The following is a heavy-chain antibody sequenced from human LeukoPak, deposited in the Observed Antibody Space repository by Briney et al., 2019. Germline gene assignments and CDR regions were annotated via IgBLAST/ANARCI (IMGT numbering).Heavy chain of an antibody. CDR2: ISSSSSYI. V-gene: IGHV3-21*01. CDR1: GFTFIDFA. J-gene: IGHJ4*02. Sequence: GGSLRLSCAASGFTFIDFAMNWVRQAPGKGLEWVSSISSSSSYIYYADSVKGRFTISRDNAKNSLYLQMNSLRAEDTAVYYCARGLDTAMVNPFDYWGQGTLVTVSS. D-gene: IGHD5-18*01. CDR3: ARGLDTAMVNPFDY.